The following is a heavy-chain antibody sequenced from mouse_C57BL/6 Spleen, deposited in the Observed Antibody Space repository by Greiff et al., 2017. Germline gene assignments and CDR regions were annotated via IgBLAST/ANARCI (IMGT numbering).Heavy chain of an antibody. Sequence: EVQVVESGGDLVQPGGSLKLSCAASGFTFSSYGMSWVRQTPDKRLEWVATISSGGSYTYYPDSVKGRFSISRDNAKNTLYLQMSSLKSEDTAMYYCARPDYDGYPFAYWGQGTLVTVSA. V-gene: IGHV5-6*01. CDR1: GFTFSSYG. J-gene: IGHJ3*01. D-gene: IGHD2-3*01. CDR3: ARPDYDGYPFAY. CDR2: ISSGGSYT.